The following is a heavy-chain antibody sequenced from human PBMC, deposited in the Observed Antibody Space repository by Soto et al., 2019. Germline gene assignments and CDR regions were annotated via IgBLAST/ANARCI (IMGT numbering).Heavy chain of an antibody. J-gene: IGHJ4*02. CDR2: SNHGRST. CDR1: GGSLSDYS. D-gene: IGHD5-12*01. V-gene: IGHV4-34*02. Sequence: QVQLRQWGAGLLKPSETLSLRCAVYGGSLSDYSWRWIRQSPEKRLEWIGESNHGRSTKYNPSLKRRVTISVDTSKDQVSLILTSATTADTAVYRCARGGGNSGYFFDYWGRGTLVTVSS. CDR3: ARGGGNSGYFFDY.